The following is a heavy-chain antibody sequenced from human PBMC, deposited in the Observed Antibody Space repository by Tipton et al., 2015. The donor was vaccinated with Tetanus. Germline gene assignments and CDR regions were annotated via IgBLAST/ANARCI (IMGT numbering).Heavy chain of an antibody. J-gene: IGHJ4*02. Sequence: LRLSCTVSGDSLRSGDRNWSWIRQAPGKGLEWIGYIYQTGTTYHNPSLKGRVTISMDRSNTQFSLRLDSLTAADTAVYYCARAAGFLGLTHDFWGRGTLVSVSS. D-gene: IGHD2/OR15-2a*01. CDR3: ARAAGFLGLTHDF. V-gene: IGHV4-30-4*08. CDR2: IYQTGTT. CDR1: GDSLRSGDRN.